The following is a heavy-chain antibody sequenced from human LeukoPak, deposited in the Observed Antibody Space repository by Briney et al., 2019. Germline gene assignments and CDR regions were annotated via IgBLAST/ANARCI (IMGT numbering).Heavy chain of an antibody. D-gene: IGHD2-15*01. CDR2: IYTSGST. V-gene: IGHV4-4*07. J-gene: IGHJ6*02. CDR3: ARAGYCSGGSCYRPRYYYYGMDV. CDR1: GGSISSYY. Sequence: PSETLSLTCTVSGGSISSYYWSWIRQPAGKGLEWIGRIYTSGSTNYNPSLKSRVTISVDTSKNQFSLKLSSVTAADTAVYYCARAGYCSGGSCYRPRYYYYGMDVWGQGTTVTVSS.